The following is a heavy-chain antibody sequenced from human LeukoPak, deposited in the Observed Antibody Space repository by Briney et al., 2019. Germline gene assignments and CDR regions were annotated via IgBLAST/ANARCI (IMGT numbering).Heavy chain of an antibody. CDR2: INPSGGST. V-gene: IGHV1-46*01. J-gene: IGHJ4*02. Sequence: GASVKVSCKASGYTFTSYYMHWVRQAPGQGLEWMGIINPSGGSTSYAQKFQGRVTMTRVTSTSTVYMELSSLRSEDTAVYYCARGEYYYDSSGYYFDYWGQGTLVTVSS. CDR3: ARGEYYYDSSGYYFDY. CDR1: GYTFTSYY. D-gene: IGHD3-22*01.